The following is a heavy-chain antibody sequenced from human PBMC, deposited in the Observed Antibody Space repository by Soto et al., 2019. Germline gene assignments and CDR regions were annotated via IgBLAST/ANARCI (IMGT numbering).Heavy chain of an antibody. D-gene: IGHD5-12*01. CDR2: ICPGDSDT. CDR3: ARLGGYDSAYYYYYMDV. J-gene: IGHJ6*03. V-gene: IGHV5-51*01. CDR1: GYSFTSYW. Sequence: PGESLKISCKGSGYSFTSYWIGWVRQMPGKGLEWMGIICPGDSDTRYSPSFQGQVTISADKSISTAYLQWSSLKASDTAMYYCARLGGYDSAYYYYYMDVWGKGTTVTVSS.